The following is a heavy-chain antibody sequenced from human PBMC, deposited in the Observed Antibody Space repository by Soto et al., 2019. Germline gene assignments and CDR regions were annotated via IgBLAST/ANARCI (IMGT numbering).Heavy chain of an antibody. Sequence: PGGSLRLSCAASGFICGSYDMSWVRQAPGKGLEWVSTIPVAGSTHYEDSVKGRFTISRDTSKNTVYLQMNSLTVGDTAVYYCAKATATGGGAFDICGQGTMVTVSS. CDR1: GFICGSYD. V-gene: IGHV3-23*01. D-gene: IGHD2-8*02. J-gene: IGHJ3*02. CDR2: IPVAGST. CDR3: AKATATGGGAFDI.